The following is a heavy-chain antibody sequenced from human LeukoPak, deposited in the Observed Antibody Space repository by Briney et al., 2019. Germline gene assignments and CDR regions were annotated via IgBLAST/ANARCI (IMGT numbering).Heavy chain of an antibody. V-gene: IGHV3-74*01. CDR1: GFTFSSYW. J-gene: IGHJ4*02. CDR3: ARGSEGQLS. CDR2: INTDGRSA. D-gene: IGHD2-2*01. Sequence: GGSLRLSCAASGFTFSSYWMHWVRQAPGKGLVWVSRINTDGRSAIYADSVKGRFTISRDNAKNTLYLRMNSLRAEDTAVYYCARGSEGQLSWGQGTLVTVSS.